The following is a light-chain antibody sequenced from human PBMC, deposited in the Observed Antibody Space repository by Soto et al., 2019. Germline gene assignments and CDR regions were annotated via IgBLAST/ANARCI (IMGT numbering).Light chain of an antibody. CDR3: QQRSSWPIT. J-gene: IGKJ5*01. V-gene: IGKV3-11*01. CDR1: QSVTSY. Sequence: EIVLTQSPATLSLSPGERATLSCRASQSVTSYLAWYQQRPGQAPRLLINDASRRATGIPDRLSGSGSGADFTLTISSLEPEDFAVYYCQQRSSWPITFGQGTRLEN. CDR2: DAS.